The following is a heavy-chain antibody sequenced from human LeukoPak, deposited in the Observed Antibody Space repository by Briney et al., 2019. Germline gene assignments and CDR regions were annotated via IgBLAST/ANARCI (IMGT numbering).Heavy chain of an antibody. Sequence: GRSLRLSCAASGFTFDDDAMHCVRQAPGKCREWVSGISWNSCSIGYADSVKGRFTISRANAKNSLYLQMNSLRAEDTALYYCAKDWSSFSPYYMDVWGKGTTVTVSS. CDR1: GFTFDDDA. CDR2: ISWNSCSI. V-gene: IGHV3-9*01. J-gene: IGHJ6*03. CDR3: AKDWSSFSPYYMDV. D-gene: IGHD3-3*01.